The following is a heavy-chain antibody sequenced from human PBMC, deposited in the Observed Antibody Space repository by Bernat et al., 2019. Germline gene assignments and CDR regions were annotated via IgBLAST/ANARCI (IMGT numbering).Heavy chain of an antibody. CDR3: ARLITVGPWRFDS. Sequence: EVQLVETGGDLLQPGGSLRLSCAASGFTVNSNYMTWVRQTPGKGLEWVSLIYTGGTTYYADSVKGRFTISRDNSKNTLYLQMNSLRAEDTAVYYCARLITVGPWRFDSWGQGTLVTVSS. CDR1: GFTVNSNY. J-gene: IGHJ4*02. D-gene: IGHD4-23*01. V-gene: IGHV3-53*02. CDR2: IYTGGTT.